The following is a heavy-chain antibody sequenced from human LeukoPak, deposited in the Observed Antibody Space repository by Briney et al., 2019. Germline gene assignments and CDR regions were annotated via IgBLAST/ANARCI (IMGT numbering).Heavy chain of an antibody. CDR3: AGERGYSNGWLDC. CDR2: ISGSSSYI. Sequence: PGGTLRLSCAASGVTFNAYTMNWVRQAPGKGLEWVYSISGSSSYIYYAASMKGRFTISSDNARHSLYLQMTGLSAEDTAVYYCAGERGYSNGWLDCWGQGTLVTVSS. J-gene: IGHJ4*02. D-gene: IGHD5-18*01. CDR1: GVTFNAYT. V-gene: IGHV3-21*01.